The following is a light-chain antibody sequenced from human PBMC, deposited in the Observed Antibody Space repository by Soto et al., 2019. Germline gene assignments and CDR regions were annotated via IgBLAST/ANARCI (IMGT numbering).Light chain of an antibody. Sequence: AILMTQSPSSLSASVGDRVTITCRASQDIRNHLAWYQQKPGTAPKVLISAASSLQTGVPSRFSGSGSGTDFTLTISSLQPEDFATYYCLQGFNFPFTFGQGTKLEVK. CDR3: LQGFNFPFT. J-gene: IGKJ2*01. V-gene: IGKV1-6*01. CDR2: AAS. CDR1: QDIRNH.